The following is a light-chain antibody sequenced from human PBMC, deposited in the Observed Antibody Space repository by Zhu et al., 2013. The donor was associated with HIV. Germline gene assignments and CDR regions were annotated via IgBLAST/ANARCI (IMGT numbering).Light chain of an antibody. Sequence: DIQMTQFPSSLSASVGDRVTITCLASQSVSIWLAWYQQKPGKAPKLLVYKTSTLESGVPSRFSGSGSGTEFTLTISSLQPDDVATYYCQQYNSYSSFGQGTKVEIK. J-gene: IGKJ2*03. V-gene: IGKV1-5*03. CDR2: KTS. CDR1: QSVSIW. CDR3: QQYNSYSS.